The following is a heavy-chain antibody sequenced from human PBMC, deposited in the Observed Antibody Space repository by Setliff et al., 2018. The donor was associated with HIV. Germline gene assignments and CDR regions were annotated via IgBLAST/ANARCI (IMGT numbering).Heavy chain of an antibody. Sequence: ASVKVSCKASGYSFTGHYMHWVRQAPGQRLEWMGWINAGNGNTRYSQTFQGRVTITRDTSASTAYMELSSLRSEDTAVYYCARGGGYDVVIYFDYWGQGTLVTVSS. J-gene: IGHJ4*02. CDR1: GYSFTGHY. V-gene: IGHV1-3*01. D-gene: IGHD5-12*01. CDR3: ARGGGYDVVIYFDY. CDR2: INAGNGNT.